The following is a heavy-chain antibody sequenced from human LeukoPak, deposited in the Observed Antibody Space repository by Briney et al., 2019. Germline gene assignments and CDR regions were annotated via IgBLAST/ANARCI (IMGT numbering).Heavy chain of an antibody. Sequence: PSETLSLTCTVSGGSISSYYWSWIRQPPGKGLEWIGEINHSGSTNYNPSLKSRVTISVDTSKNQFSLKLSSVTAADTAVYYCARSWRRIAAAGTGEDYWGQGTLVTVSS. J-gene: IGHJ4*02. CDR1: GGSISSYY. D-gene: IGHD6-13*01. V-gene: IGHV4-34*01. CDR3: ARSWRRIAAAGTGEDY. CDR2: INHSGST.